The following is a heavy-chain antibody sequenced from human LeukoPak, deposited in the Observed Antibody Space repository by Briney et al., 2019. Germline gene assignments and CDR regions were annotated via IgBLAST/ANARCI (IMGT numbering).Heavy chain of an antibody. J-gene: IGHJ4*02. D-gene: IGHD3-22*01. Sequence: GASVKVSCKASGYTFTSYAMNWVRQAPGQGLEWMGWINTNTGNPTYAQGFTGRFVFSLDTSVSTAYLQISSLKAEDTAVYYCARGRGSGYYYVAPPFDYWGQGTLVTVSS. V-gene: IGHV7-4-1*02. CDR1: GYTFTSYA. CDR3: ARGRGSGYYYVAPPFDY. CDR2: INTNTGNP.